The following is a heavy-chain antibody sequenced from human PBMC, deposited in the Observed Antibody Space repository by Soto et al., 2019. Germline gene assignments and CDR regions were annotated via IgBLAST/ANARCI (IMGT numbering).Heavy chain of an antibody. Sequence: ASVKVSCKASGYTFSNYYIHWVRQAPGQGLEWMGIINPSGSSTRYAQKFQGRVTMTRDTSSSTVYMELSSLRLEDTAVYYCARDVGDSGSHWFDPWGQGRLVTVSS. D-gene: IGHD1-26*01. V-gene: IGHV1-46*01. CDR2: INPSGSST. J-gene: IGHJ5*02. CDR1: GYTFSNYY. CDR3: ARDVGDSGSHWFDP.